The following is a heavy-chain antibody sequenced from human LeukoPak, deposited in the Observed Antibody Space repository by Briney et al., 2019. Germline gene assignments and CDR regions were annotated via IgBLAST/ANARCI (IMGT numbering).Heavy chain of an antibody. CDR3: ARDGFQGMILYVVYYMDV. CDR2: INPNTGGT. D-gene: IGHD2-21*01. V-gene: IGHV1-2*06. Sequence: ASVKVSCKASGGTFSSYAISWVRQAPGQGLEWMGRINPNTGGTNYAQKFQGRVTFTIDTSTNTAYMGLSRLRPDDTAVYYCARDGFQGMILYVVYYMDVWGKGTTVTVSS. J-gene: IGHJ6*03. CDR1: GGTFSSYA.